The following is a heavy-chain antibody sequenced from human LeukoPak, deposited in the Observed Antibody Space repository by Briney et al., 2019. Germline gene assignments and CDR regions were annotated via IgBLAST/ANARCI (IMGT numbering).Heavy chain of an antibody. V-gene: IGHV4-59*01. J-gene: IGHJ4*02. D-gene: IGHD1-26*01. Sequence: PSETLSLTCTVSGGSISSYYWSWIRRPPGKGQEWIGYIYYSGSTNYNPSLKSRVTISVDTSKNQFSLKLSSVTAADTAVYYCARVSDGSNYSKIDYWGQGTLVTVSS. CDR1: GGSISSYY. CDR3: ARVSDGSNYSKIDY. CDR2: IYYSGST.